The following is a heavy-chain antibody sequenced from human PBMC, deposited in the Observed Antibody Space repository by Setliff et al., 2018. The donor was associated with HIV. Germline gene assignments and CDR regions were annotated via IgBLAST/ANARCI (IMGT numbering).Heavy chain of an antibody. J-gene: IGHJ2*01. CDR1: GGSISTGGYY. V-gene: IGHV4-31*03. Sequence: PSETLSLTCTVSGGSISTGGYYWSWIRQHPGKGLEWIGYIYNSGGTYYNPSLKSRVTISVDTSKNQFSLKLSSVTAADTAVYYCAREVSASAYSSGWYGRHWYFDPWGRGTLVTVSS. D-gene: IGHD6-13*01. CDR3: AREVSASAYSSGWYGRHWYFDP. CDR2: IYNSGGT.